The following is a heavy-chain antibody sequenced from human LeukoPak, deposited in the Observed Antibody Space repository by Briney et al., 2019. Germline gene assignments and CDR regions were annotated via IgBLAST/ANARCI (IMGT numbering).Heavy chain of an antibody. CDR1: GFTFSSYA. J-gene: IGHJ4*02. V-gene: IGHV3-30-3*01. D-gene: IGHD3-22*01. CDR3: ARFGVYYDSSGDTVH. CDR2: ISYDGSNK. Sequence: PGGSLRLSCAASGFTFSSYAMHWVRQAPGKGLEWVAVISYDGSNKYYADSVKGRFTISRDNSKNTLYLQMNSLRAEDTAVYYCARFGVYYDSSGDTVHWGQGTLVTVSS.